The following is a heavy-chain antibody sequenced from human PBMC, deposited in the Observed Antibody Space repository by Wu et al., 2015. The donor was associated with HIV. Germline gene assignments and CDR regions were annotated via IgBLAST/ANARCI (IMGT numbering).Heavy chain of an antibody. D-gene: IGHD2-2*01. CDR3: ARVAGCSSTSCYGGSDYYYYGMDV. CDR2: IIPIFGTA. CDR1: GGTFSSYA. Sequence: QVQLVQSGAEVKKPGSSVKVSCKASGGTFSSYAISWVRQAPGQGLEWMGGIIPIFGTANYAQKFQGRVTITTDESTSTAYMELSSLRSEDTAVYYCARVAGCSSTSCYGGSDYYYYGMDVWGQGDHGSPSP. J-gene: IGHJ6*02. V-gene: IGHV1-69*05.